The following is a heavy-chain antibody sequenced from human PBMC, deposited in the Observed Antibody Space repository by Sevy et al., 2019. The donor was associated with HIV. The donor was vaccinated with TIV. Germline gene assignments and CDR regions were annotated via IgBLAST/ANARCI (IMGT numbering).Heavy chain of an antibody. CDR3: ARGGYYYDNAAYYALDS. CDR1: GFTFSNYA. Sequence: GGSLRLSCAATGFTFSNYAMHWVRQAPGKGMEWVAIIWSDGAYQYHGDSVKGRFTISGDNSKNTLYLQMNNVRVADTAVYYCARGGYYYDNAAYYALDSWGQGTLVTVSS. D-gene: IGHD3-22*01. CDR2: IWSDGAYQ. J-gene: IGHJ4*02. V-gene: IGHV3-33*01.